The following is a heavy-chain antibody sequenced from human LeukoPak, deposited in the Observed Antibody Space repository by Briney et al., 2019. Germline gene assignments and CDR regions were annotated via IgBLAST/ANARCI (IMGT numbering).Heavy chain of an antibody. CDR2: IYTSGST. CDR1: GGSISCYY. V-gene: IGHV4-4*09. Sequence: SETLSLTCTVSGGSISCYYWSWIRQPPGKGLEWIGYIYTSGSTNYNPSLKSRVTISVDTSKNQFSLKLSSVTAADTAVYYCARLGLPAYYDFWSGYSGWFDPWGQGTLVTVSS. J-gene: IGHJ5*02. CDR3: ARLGLPAYYDFWSGYSGWFDP. D-gene: IGHD3-3*01.